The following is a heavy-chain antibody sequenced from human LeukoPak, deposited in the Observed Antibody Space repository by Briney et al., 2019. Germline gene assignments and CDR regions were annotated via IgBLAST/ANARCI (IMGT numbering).Heavy chain of an antibody. Sequence: PGRSLRLSRAASGFTFSSYAMHWVRQAPGKGLEWVAVISYDGSNKYYADSVKGRFTISRDNSKDTLYLQMNSLRAEDTAVYYCARIYSYGYRFDYWGQGTLVTVSS. CDR2: ISYDGSNK. J-gene: IGHJ4*02. V-gene: IGHV3-30-3*01. CDR1: GFTFSSYA. D-gene: IGHD5-18*01. CDR3: ARIYSYGYRFDY.